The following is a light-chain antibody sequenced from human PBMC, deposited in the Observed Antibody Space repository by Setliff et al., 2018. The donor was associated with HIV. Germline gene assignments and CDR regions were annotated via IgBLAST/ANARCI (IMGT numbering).Light chain of an antibody. J-gene: IGLJ1*01. CDR3: CSYAGSYTFV. CDR1: SSDVGRYDY. Sequence: QSALAQPRSVSGSRGQSVTLSCTGHSSDVGRYDYVSWYQQHPGKAPKLMIYDVSKRPSGVPARFSGFKAGNTASLFTAGLEPEDEADYYCCSYAGSYTFVFGTGTKVTV. CDR2: DVS. V-gene: IGLV2-11*01.